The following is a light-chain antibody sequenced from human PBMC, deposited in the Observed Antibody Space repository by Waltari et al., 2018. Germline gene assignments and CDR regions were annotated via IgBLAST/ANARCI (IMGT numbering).Light chain of an antibody. J-gene: IGKJ5*01. CDR2: GAS. Sequence: DIVMTQSPDSLAVSLGERATINCRSSQSVFSTYYRTTHLAWFQHKPGQPPKLLVYGASTREAGVPDRFSGSGSGTDFTLTINSLQAEDVALYYCQQYNDAPITFGQGTRLEIK. CDR3: QQYNDAPIT. V-gene: IGKV4-1*01. CDR1: QSVFSTYYRTTH.